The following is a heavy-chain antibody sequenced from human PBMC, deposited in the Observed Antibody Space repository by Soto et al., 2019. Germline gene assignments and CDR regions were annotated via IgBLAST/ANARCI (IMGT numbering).Heavy chain of an antibody. CDR3: ASGGPDYGAGSLDY. D-gene: IGHD3-10*01. J-gene: IGHJ4*02. Sequence: ASVKVSCKTSGYTFTNYGISWVRQAPGQGLEWMGWISAYNGNTNYAQNLQGRVTMTTDTSTNTAYMELRSLRSDDTAVYYCASGGPDYGAGSLDYWGQGTLVTVSS. CDR1: GYTFTNYG. V-gene: IGHV1-18*01. CDR2: ISAYNGNT.